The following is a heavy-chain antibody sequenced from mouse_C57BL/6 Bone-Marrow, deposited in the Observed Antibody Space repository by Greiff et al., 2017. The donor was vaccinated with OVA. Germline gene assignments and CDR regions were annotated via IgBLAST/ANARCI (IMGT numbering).Heavy chain of an antibody. CDR3: TNYYAMDY. J-gene: IGHJ4*01. V-gene: IGHV1-15*01. CDR2: IDPETGGT. Sequence: LQESGAELVRPGASVTLSCKASGYTFTDYEMHWVKQTPVHGLEWIGAIDPETGGTAYNQKFKGKAILTADKSSSTAYMELRSLTSEDSAVYYCTNYYAMDYWGQGTSVTVSS. CDR1: GYTFTDYE.